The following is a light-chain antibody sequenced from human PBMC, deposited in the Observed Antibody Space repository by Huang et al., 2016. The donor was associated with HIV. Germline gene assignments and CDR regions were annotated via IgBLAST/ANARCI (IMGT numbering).Light chain of an antibody. CDR1: QTISTS. J-gene: IGKJ1*01. Sequence: DIQMTQSPSTLSASVGDRVTITCRASQTISTSLAWYQQKPGKAPKLLIYKASTLDSGVPSRFSGSGSGTEFTLTISSLQSDDFATYHCQQYHTYSGTFGQGTKVEIK. CDR2: KAS. V-gene: IGKV1-5*03. CDR3: QQYHTYSGT.